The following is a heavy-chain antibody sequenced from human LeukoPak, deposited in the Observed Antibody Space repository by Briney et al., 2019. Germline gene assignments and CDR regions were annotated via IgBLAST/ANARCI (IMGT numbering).Heavy chain of an antibody. CDR3: VRDGGGTTPYDC. D-gene: IGHD1-7*01. J-gene: IGHJ4*02. V-gene: IGHV3-74*01. CDR1: GFTLSDYG. CDR2: ISPDGRNI. Sequence: SGGSLRLSCAASGFTLSDYGMNWVRRVPGKGPVWVSHISPDGRNIAYADSVKGRFTISRDNAKNTLYLQMNSLRVGDTAVYYCVRDGGGTTPYDCWGQGTLVTVSS.